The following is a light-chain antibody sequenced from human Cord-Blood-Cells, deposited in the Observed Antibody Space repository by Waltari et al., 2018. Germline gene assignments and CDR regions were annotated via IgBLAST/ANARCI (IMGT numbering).Light chain of an antibody. J-gene: IGLJ3*02. Sequence: QSALTQPASVSGSPGQSTTIACTGTSSYVGGYNYVSWYQPHPGTAPKPMIYDVSNRPSGVSNRFSGSKSGNTASLTISGLQAEDEADYYCSSYTSSSTLVFGGGTKLTVL. CDR1: SSYVGGYNY. CDR2: DVS. CDR3: SSYTSSSTLV. V-gene: IGLV2-14*03.